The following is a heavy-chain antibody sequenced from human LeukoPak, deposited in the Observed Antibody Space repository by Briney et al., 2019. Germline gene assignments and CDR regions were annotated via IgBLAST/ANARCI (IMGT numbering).Heavy chain of an antibody. CDR3: ARGRQWLGLFEY. D-gene: IGHD6-19*01. Sequence: QSGGSLRLSCAGSGFTFSTYALHWVRQAPGKGLEYVSAIGFAADTKYYAPSVKGRFTISRDDSKNTVYLQMGNLRTEDTAVYYCARGRQWLGLFEYWGQGTLVTVSS. V-gene: IGHV3-64*01. CDR1: GFTFSTYA. J-gene: IGHJ4*02. CDR2: IGFAADTK.